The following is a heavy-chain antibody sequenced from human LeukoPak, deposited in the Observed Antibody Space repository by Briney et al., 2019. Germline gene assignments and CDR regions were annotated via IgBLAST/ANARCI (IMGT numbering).Heavy chain of an antibody. V-gene: IGHV1-69*06. D-gene: IGHD3-10*01. Sequence: SVKVSCKASGGTFSSYAISWVRQAPGQGLEWMGGIIPIFGTANYAQKFQGRVTITADKSTSTAYMELSSLRSEDTAVYYCARDYYGAYGYFDYWGQGTLVTVSS. CDR2: IIPIFGTA. J-gene: IGHJ4*02. CDR1: GGTFSSYA. CDR3: ARDYYGAYGYFDY.